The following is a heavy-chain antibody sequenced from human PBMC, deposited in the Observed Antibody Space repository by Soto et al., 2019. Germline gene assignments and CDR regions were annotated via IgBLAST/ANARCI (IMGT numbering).Heavy chain of an antibody. CDR3: ARDLEERYYDFWSGYFGRYYYYGMDV. D-gene: IGHD3-3*01. CDR2: IIPIFGTA. V-gene: IGHV1-69*13. CDR1: GGTFSSYA. J-gene: IGHJ6*02. Sequence: ASVKVSCKASGGTFSSYAISWVRQAPGQGLEWMGRIIPIFGTANYAHKFQGRVTITADESTSTVYMELSSLRSEDTAVYFCARDLEERYYDFWSGYFGRYYYYGMDVWGQGTTVTVSS.